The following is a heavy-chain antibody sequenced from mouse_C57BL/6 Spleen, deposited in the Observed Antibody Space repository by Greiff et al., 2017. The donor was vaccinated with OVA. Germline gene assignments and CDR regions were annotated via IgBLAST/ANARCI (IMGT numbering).Heavy chain of an antibody. D-gene: IGHD2-12*01. J-gene: IGHJ2*01. Sequence: QVQLQQPGAELVKPGASVKLSCKASGYTFTSYWMHWVKQRPGQGLEWIGMIHPNSGSTNYNEKFKSKATLTVDKSSSTAYMQLSSLTSEDSAVYYCAAFYYSDYFDYWGQGTTLTVSS. CDR1: GYTFTSYW. CDR3: AAFYYSDYFDY. V-gene: IGHV1-64*01. CDR2: IHPNSGST.